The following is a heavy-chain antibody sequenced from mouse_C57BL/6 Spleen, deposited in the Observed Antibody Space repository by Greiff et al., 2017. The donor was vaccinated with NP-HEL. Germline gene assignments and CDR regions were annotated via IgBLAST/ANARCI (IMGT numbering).Heavy chain of an antibody. CDR1: GYTFTSYW. CDR3: ARVYYSNYNYAMDY. CDR2: IDPSDSFT. D-gene: IGHD2-5*01. V-gene: IGHV1-69*01. Sequence: QVQLQQPGAELVMPGASVKLSCKASGYTFTSYWMHWVKQRPGQGLEWIGEIDPSDSFTNYNQKFKGKSTLTVDKSSSTAYMQLSSLTSEDSAVYYCARVYYSNYNYAMDYWGQGTSVTVSS. J-gene: IGHJ4*01.